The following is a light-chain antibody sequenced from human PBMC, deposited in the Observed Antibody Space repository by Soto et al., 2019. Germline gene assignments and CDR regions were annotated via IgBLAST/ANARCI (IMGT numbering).Light chain of an antibody. V-gene: IGKV3-20*01. CDR3: QQYGSSPT. Sequence: EIVMTQSPATLSVSPGERVTLSCRASQSLTRNLAWYQQKPGQAPRLLIYGASSRATGIPDRFSGSGSGTDFTLTISRLEPEDFAVYYCQQYGSSPTFGQGTKGDIK. J-gene: IGKJ1*01. CDR2: GAS. CDR1: QSLTRN.